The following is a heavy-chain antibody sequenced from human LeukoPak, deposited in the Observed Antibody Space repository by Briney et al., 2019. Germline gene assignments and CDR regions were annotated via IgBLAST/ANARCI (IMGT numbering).Heavy chain of an antibody. J-gene: IGHJ4*02. CDR1: GFAFSSFG. CDR3: ARDLMGIAYRGAFYY. CDR2: ISSTGGTA. D-gene: IGHD6-13*01. V-gene: IGHV3-23*01. Sequence: PGGTLRLSCAASGFAFSSFGMSWVRQAPGKGLEWVSAISSTGGTAYYADSVKGRFTISRDNAKNSLYLQMNSLRAEDTAVYYCARDLMGIAYRGAFYYWGQGTLVTVSS.